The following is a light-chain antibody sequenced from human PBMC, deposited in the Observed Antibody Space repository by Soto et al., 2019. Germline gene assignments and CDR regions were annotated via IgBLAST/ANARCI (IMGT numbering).Light chain of an antibody. CDR2: EVS. V-gene: IGLV2-14*01. Sequence: QSVLTQPASVSGSPGQSITISCTGTSSDVGGYNYVSWYQQHPGKAPKLMIYEVSNRPSGVSHRFSGSKSGNTASLPISGLLDADEADYYCSSYTSSSPLDWVFGGGTKLTVL. CDR3: SSYTSSSPLDWV. J-gene: IGLJ3*02. CDR1: SSDVGGYNY.